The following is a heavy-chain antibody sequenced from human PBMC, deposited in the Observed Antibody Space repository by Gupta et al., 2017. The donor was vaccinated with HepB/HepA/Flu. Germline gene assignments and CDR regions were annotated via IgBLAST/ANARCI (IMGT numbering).Heavy chain of an antibody. CDR3: ARGVPGRLYDSPARLMDV. J-gene: IGHJ6*03. D-gene: IGHD3-16*01. V-gene: IGHV1-2*02. CDR1: GYTFTGYY. CDR2: INPNSGGT. Sequence: QVQLVQSGAEVKKPGASVKVSCKASGYTFTGYYMPWVRQAPGQGLEWMGWINPNSGGTNYAQKFQGRVTMTRDTSISTAYMELSRLRSDDTAVYYCARGVPGRLYDSPARLMDVWGKGTTVTVSS.